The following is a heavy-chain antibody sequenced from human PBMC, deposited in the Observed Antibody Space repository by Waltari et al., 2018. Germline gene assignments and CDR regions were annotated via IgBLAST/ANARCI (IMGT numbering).Heavy chain of an antibody. Sequence: EVQLVESGGGLFQAGGSLRLPCEASGFTVRGSWMHWVRQGPGKGLRWVSRINRDGSDTAYADSAKGRFTISRDNAKNTLFLQMNSLRDEDTGVYYCARAGLLGGLDWWGQGTLVTVSS. D-gene: IGHD2-15*01. CDR1: GFTVRGSW. J-gene: IGHJ4*02. V-gene: IGHV3-74*01. CDR3: ARAGLLGGLDW. CDR2: INRDGSDT.